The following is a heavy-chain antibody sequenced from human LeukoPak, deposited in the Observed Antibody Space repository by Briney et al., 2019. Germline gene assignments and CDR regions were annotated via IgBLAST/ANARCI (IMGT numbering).Heavy chain of an antibody. CDR2: INPNSGGT. CDR1: GYTFTGYY. Sequence: ASVKVSCKASGYTFTGYYMHWVRQAPGQGLEWMGWINPNSGGTNYAQKFQGRVTMTRDTSISTAYMELSSLTSEDTAVYYCARGGAETYYKRDGWFDPWGQGTLVTVSS. J-gene: IGHJ5*02. V-gene: IGHV1-2*02. D-gene: IGHD3-10*01. CDR3: ARGGAETYYKRDGWFDP.